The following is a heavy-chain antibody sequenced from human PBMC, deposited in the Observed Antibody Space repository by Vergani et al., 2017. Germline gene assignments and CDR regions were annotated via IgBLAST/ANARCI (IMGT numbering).Heavy chain of an antibody. Sequence: EVPLVPSGAEVKTPGESLKISCKGSGYSFTSYWIGWVRQMPGKGLEWMGIIYPGDSDTRYSPSFQGQVTISADKSISTAYLQWSSLKASDTAVYYCAKRGSNYDFWSGLDYWGQGTLVTVSS. D-gene: IGHD3-3*01. CDR1: GYSFTSYW. V-gene: IGHV5-51*03. CDR3: AKRGSNYDFWSGLDY. J-gene: IGHJ4*02. CDR2: IYPGDSDT.